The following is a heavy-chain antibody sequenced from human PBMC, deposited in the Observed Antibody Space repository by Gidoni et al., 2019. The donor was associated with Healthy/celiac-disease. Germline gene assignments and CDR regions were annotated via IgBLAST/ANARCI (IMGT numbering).Heavy chain of an antibody. CDR3: ARVKGTMVRGVASF. Sequence: QLQLQESGPGLVKPSEPLSLTCTVSGGSISSSSYSWGWSRQPPGKGLEWIGSIYYSGSTDYNPSLKSRVTISVDTSKNQFSLKLSSVTAADTAVYYCARVKGTMVRGVASFWGQGTLVNVSS. V-gene: IGHV4-39*07. D-gene: IGHD3-10*01. J-gene: IGHJ4*02. CDR1: GGSISSSSYS. CDR2: IYYSGST.